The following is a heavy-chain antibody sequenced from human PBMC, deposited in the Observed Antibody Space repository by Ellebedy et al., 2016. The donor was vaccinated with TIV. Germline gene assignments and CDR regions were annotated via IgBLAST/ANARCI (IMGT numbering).Heavy chain of an antibody. Sequence: GESLKISCAASGFTFSDYYMSWIRQAPGKGLEWVSYISSSSSYTTYADSVKGRFTISRDNAKNSLYLQMNSLRAEDTAVYYCAKGRGGGSDSSAPRYYFDYWGLGTLVTVSS. CDR2: ISSSSSYT. D-gene: IGHD3-22*01. V-gene: IGHV3-11*05. CDR3: AKGRGGGSDSSAPRYYFDY. CDR1: GFTFSDYY. J-gene: IGHJ4*02.